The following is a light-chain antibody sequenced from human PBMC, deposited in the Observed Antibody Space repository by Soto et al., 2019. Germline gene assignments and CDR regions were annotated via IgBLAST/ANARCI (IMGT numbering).Light chain of an antibody. J-gene: IGKJ1*01. CDR3: QQYGGSPWT. CDR2: GAS. Sequence: PGERATLSCRASQSVSRNYFAWYQQRRGQAPRLLLYGASSRATGVPDRFSGSGSGTDFTLTISRLEPEDFAVYYCQQYGGSPWTFGQGTKVEVK. V-gene: IGKV3-20*01. CDR1: QSVSRNY.